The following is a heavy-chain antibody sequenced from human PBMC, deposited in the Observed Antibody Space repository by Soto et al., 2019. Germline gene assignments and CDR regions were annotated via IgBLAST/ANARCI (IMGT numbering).Heavy chain of an antibody. CDR3: ARAAIIVVVPPAIGSPHDGMDF. V-gene: IGHV3-23*01. J-gene: IGHJ6*02. Sequence: PGGSLGLACAASGFTFSSDAMSWVRQAPGKGREWVSAISGSGGSTYYADSGKGRFTITRDNDKNTLYLQMNSLSAEDTAVYYCARAAIIVVVPPAIGSPHDGMDFWGQGTTVTVSS. D-gene: IGHD2-2*01. CDR2: ISGSGGST. CDR1: GFTFSSDA.